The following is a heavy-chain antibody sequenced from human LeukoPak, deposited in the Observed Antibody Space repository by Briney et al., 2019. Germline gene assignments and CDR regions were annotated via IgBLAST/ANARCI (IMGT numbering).Heavy chain of an antibody. D-gene: IGHD3-10*01. Sequence: ETLSLTCTVSGGSISSSSYYWGWIRQPPGKGLEWISSISGSGDKTYYADSVKGRFTISRDNSKNTLVLQMNSLRAEDTAVYYCAKDTGYYYASGSHRRFGYMDVWGKGTTVTISS. J-gene: IGHJ6*03. CDR2: ISGSGDKT. CDR3: AKDTGYYYASGSHRRFGYMDV. CDR1: GGSISSSSYY. V-gene: IGHV3-23*01.